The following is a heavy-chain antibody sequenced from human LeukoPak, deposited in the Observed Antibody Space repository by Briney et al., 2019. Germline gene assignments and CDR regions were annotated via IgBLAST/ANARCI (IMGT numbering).Heavy chain of an antibody. J-gene: IGHJ4*02. CDR1: GYTFTSYD. CDR3: AMRPYNWNDDGNIDY. D-gene: IGHD1-20*01. Sequence: GASVKVSCKASGYTFTSYDINWVRQATGQGLEWMGWMNPNSGYIGYAQKFQGRATMTRNTSITTAYMELSSLRSADTAVYYCAMRPYNWNDDGNIDYWGQGTLVTVSS. V-gene: IGHV1-8*01. CDR2: MNPNSGYI.